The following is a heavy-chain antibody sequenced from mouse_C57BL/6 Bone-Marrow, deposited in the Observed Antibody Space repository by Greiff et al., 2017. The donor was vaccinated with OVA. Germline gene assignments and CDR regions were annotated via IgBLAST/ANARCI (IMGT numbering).Heavy chain of an antibody. CDR1: GFSLTSYG. Sequence: QVQLKQSGPGLVQPSQSLSITCTVSGFSLTSYGVHWVRQPPGKGLEWLGVIWSGGSTDYNAAFISRLSISKDNSKSQVFFKMNSLQADDTAIYYCAKFYDYDGYWYFDVWGTGTTVTVSS. CDR3: AKFYDYDGYWYFDV. CDR2: IWSGGST. D-gene: IGHD2-4*01. V-gene: IGHV2-4*01. J-gene: IGHJ1*03.